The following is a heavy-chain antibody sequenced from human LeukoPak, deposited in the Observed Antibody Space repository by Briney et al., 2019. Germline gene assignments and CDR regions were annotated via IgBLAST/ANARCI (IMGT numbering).Heavy chain of an antibody. V-gene: IGHV1-69*06. J-gene: IGHJ6*03. D-gene: IGHD3-16*01. CDR2: IIPIFGTP. Sequence: SVKVSCKASGGSFSSYAITWVRQAPGQGLEWMGRIIPIFGTPTYAQKFQGRVTITADKGSSTAYLELTSLTSEDTARYFCAKQGAVRQDYYMDVWGNGTTVTVSS. CDR1: GGSFSSYA. CDR3: AKQGAVRQDYYMDV.